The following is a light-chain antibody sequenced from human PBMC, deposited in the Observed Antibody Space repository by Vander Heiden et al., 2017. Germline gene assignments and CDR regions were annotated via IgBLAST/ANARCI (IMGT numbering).Light chain of an antibody. J-gene: IGKJ4*01. CDR1: QSISSY. Sequence: DIHITPSPSSLSSSLGDRVTITCRASQSISSYLNWYQQKPGKAPKLLIYAASSLQSGVPSRFSGSGSGTDFTLTISSLQPEDFATYYCQQSYSTPLTFGGGTKVEIK. CDR3: QQSYSTPLT. CDR2: AAS. V-gene: IGKV1-39*01.